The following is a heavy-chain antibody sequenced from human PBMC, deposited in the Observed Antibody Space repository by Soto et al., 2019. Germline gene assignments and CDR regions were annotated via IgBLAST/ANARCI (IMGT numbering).Heavy chain of an antibody. J-gene: IGHJ4*02. Sequence: QVQLQESGPGLVKPSQTLSLTCTVSGGSISSGDYYWSWIRQPPGKGLEWIGYIYYSGSTYYNPSLKSRVTTSVDTSKNQFSLKLSSVTAADTAVYYCAREGGYCTNGVCYTLDYWGQGTLVTVSS. CDR1: GGSISSGDYY. CDR2: IYYSGST. CDR3: AREGGYCTNGVCYTLDY. V-gene: IGHV4-30-4*01. D-gene: IGHD2-8*01.